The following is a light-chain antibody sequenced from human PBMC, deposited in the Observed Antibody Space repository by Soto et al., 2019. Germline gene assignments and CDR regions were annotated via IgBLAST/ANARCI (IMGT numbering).Light chain of an antibody. J-gene: IGKJ1*01. CDR3: QQYNDWPRT. Sequence: DIVMTQSPDSLAVSLGERATLSCRASQSVSNNLAWYQQKPGQAPRLLIYGASTRAAGIPGRLSGSGSGTEFALTISSLQSEDSAVYYCQQYNDWPRTFGQGTKVDIK. V-gene: IGKV3-15*01. CDR2: GAS. CDR1: QSVSNN.